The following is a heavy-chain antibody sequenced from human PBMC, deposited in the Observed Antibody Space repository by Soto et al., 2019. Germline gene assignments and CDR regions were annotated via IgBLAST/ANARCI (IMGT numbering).Heavy chain of an antibody. D-gene: IGHD2-21*01. CDR3: ARDKSRPVSYCGNSLDY. Sequence: QVQLVQSGAELKKPGSSVKVSCKASGGTFSSYVINWVRQAPGQGLEWMGDIIPIFDTTHYAQNFQGRVTITAYESTATAYMSLSSLRSEDTGVYYCARDKSRPVSYCGNSLDYWCQGTLVTVSS. V-gene: IGHV1-69*12. CDR2: IIPIFDTT. J-gene: IGHJ4*02. CDR1: GGTFSSYV.